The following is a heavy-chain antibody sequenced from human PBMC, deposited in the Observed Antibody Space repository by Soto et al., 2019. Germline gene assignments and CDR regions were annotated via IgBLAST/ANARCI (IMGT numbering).Heavy chain of an antibody. CDR2: IYHGGST. Sequence: SETLSLTCAISGYSISSYYYLGLIRHPPGKVLEWIGSIYHGGSTYYNPSLKSRVTISLDTSTNQFSLKLDSVTAADTAVYYCARDLSYYDSSAYYSFDYWGQGTLVTVSS. J-gene: IGHJ4*02. CDR1: GYSISSYYY. V-gene: IGHV4-38-2*02. CDR3: ARDLSYYDSSAYYSFDY. D-gene: IGHD3-22*01.